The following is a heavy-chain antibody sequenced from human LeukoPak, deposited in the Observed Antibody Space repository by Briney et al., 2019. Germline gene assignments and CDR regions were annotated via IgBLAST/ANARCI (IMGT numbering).Heavy chain of an antibody. CDR2: ISSSSSTI. CDR1: GFTFTRYA. CDR3: ARDTLFDY. J-gene: IGHJ4*02. Sequence: GGSLRLSCKASGFTFTRYAIRWFRQAPGKGLQWISYISSSSSTIYYADSVKGRFTISRDNSKNSLYLQTDSLRAEDTAVYYCARDTLFDYWGQGTLVTVSS. V-gene: IGHV3-48*04.